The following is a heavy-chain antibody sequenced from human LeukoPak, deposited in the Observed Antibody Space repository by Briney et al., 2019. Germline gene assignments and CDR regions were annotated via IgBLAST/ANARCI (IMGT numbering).Heavy chain of an antibody. D-gene: IGHD6-6*01. CDR2: FNSDSGGT. CDR1: GYTFTGDF. Sequence: GASVKVSCKASGYTFTGDFIHWVRQAPGQGLEWMGWFNSDSGGTNYARKVQGRVTMTRDTSIRTAYMELSSLRSDDTAVFYCARGNIATRRGENWFDPWGQGTLVTVSS. J-gene: IGHJ5*02. CDR3: ARGNIATRRGENWFDP. V-gene: IGHV1-2*02.